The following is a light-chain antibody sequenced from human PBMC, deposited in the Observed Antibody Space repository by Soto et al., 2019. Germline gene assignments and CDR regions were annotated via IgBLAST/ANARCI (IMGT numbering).Light chain of an antibody. Sequence: EILMTQSPATLSVSPGERATLSCRASQSIGTKLAWYQQKPGQAPRLLFYGASRRATGIPDRFSGSGSGTDFTLTINRLEPEDFAVYFCQQYGDMWTFGQGTKVDIK. J-gene: IGKJ1*01. CDR3: QQYGDMWT. CDR2: GAS. CDR1: QSIGTK. V-gene: IGKV3-20*01.